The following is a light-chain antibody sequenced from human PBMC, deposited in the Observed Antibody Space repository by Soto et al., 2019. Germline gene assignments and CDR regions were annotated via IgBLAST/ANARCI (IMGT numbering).Light chain of an antibody. CDR1: QSVSSY. Sequence: EIVLTQSPATLSLSPGERATLSCRASQSVSSYLAWYQQKPGQAPRLLIYDASNRATGIPARFSGSGSGTDFTLTISILEPEDFAVYYCQQGLTFGGGTKVEIK. J-gene: IGKJ4*01. CDR2: DAS. V-gene: IGKV3-11*01. CDR3: QQGLT.